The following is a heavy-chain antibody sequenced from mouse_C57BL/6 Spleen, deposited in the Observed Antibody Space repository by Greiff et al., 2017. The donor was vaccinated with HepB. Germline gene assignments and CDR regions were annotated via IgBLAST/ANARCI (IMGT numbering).Heavy chain of an antibody. CDR1: GYTFTSYW. Sequence: QVQLQQPGAELVKPGASVKMSCKASGYTFTSYWITWVKQRPGQGLEWVGDIYPGSGSTNYNEKFKSKATLTVETSSSTAYMQLSSLTSEDSAVYYCAGNDYDGYYFDYWGQGTTLTVSS. J-gene: IGHJ2*01. V-gene: IGHV1-55*01. CDR2: IYPGSGST. CDR3: AGNDYDGYYFDY. D-gene: IGHD2-4*01.